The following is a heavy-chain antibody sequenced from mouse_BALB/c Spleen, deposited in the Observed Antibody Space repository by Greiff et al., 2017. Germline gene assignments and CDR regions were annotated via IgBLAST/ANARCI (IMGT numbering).Heavy chain of an antibody. Sequence: EVQLQQSGTVLARPGASVKMSCKASGYTFTSYWMHWVRQRPGQGLEWIGAIYPGNSDTSYNQKFKGKAKLTAVTSTSTAYMELSSLTNEDSAVYYCTRAGTLPYAMDYWGQGTSVTVSS. J-gene: IGHJ4*01. V-gene: IGHV1-5*01. D-gene: IGHD2-14*01. CDR1: GYTFTSYW. CDR2: IYPGNSDT. CDR3: TRAGTLPYAMDY.